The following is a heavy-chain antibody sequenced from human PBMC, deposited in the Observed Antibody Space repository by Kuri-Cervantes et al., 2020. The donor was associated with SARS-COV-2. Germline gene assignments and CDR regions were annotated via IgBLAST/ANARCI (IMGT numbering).Heavy chain of an antibody. V-gene: IGHV3-21*01. J-gene: IGHJ4*02. Sequence: ETLSLTCAASGFTFSSYSMNWVRQAPGKGLEWVSSISSSSSYIYYADSVKGRFTISRDNAKNSLYLQMNSLRAEDTAVYYCAKDVQWLLYYFDYWGQGTLVTVSS. CDR1: GFTFSSYS. CDR2: ISSSSSYI. CDR3: AKDVQWLLYYFDY. D-gene: IGHD6-19*01.